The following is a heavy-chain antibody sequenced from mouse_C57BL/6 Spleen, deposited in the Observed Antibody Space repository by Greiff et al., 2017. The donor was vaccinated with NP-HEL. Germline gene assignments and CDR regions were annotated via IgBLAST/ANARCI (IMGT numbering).Heavy chain of an antibody. CDR3: AKGRLLRYFDY. CDR1: GYTFTDYY. V-gene: IGHV1-76*01. Sequence: VQLQQSGAELVRSGASVKLSCKASGYTFTDYYINWVKQRPGQGPEWIARIYPGSGNTYYNEKFKGKSTLIADKTSSTAYMQLSSLTSEGSAVYFCAKGRLLRYFDYWGKGTTLTVSS. D-gene: IGHD2-3*01. CDR2: IYPGSGNT. J-gene: IGHJ2*01.